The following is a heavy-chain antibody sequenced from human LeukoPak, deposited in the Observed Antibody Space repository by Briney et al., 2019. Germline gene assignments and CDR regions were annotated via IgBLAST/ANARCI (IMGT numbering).Heavy chain of an antibody. CDR3: ARARIGAAAGTVYWFDP. V-gene: IGHV1-69*05. D-gene: IGHD6-13*01. J-gene: IGHJ5*02. Sequence: GSSVKVYCKASGGTFSSYAISWVRQAPGQGLEWMGGIIPIFGTANYAQKFQGRVTITTDESTSTAYMELSSLRSEDTAVYYCARARIGAAAGTVYWFDPWGQGTLVTVSS. CDR1: GGTFSSYA. CDR2: IIPIFGTA.